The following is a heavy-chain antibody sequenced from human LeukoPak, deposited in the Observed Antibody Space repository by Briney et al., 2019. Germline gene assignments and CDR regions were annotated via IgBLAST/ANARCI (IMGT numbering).Heavy chain of an antibody. J-gene: IGHJ4*02. V-gene: IGHV3-30*02. CDR2: IRYDGSNK. CDR1: GFTSSTAW. Sequence: GGSLTLSCAVSGFTSSTAWLTWVRQAPGKGPEWVAFIRYDGSNKYYADSVKGRFTISRDNSKNTLYLQMNSLRAEDTAVYYCAKGHRQASSGWYEGFDYFDYWGQGTLVTVSS. CDR3: AKGHRQASSGWYEGFDYFDY. D-gene: IGHD6-19*01.